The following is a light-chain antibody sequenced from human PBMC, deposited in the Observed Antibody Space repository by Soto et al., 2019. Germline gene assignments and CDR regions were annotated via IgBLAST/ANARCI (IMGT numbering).Light chain of an antibody. CDR1: QSVSSY. CDR2: DAS. CDR3: QQRET. V-gene: IGKV3-11*01. J-gene: IGKJ3*01. Sequence: EIVLTQSPATLSLSPGERATLSCRASQSVSSYLAWYQQKPGQAPRLLIYDASNRATGIPARFSGSGSGTGFTLTISSLEPEDFAVYYCQQRETFGPGTKGD.